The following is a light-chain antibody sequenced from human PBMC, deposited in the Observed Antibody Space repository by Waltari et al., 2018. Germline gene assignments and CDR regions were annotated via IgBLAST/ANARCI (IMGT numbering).Light chain of an antibody. CDR2: EVS. CDR3: CSYAGSSTWV. Sequence: QSALTQPASVSGSPGQSITISCTGTSSDVGSYNLVSWYPQHPGNAPKLMIYEVSKRPSGVSNRFSGSKSGNTASLTISGLQAEDEADYYCCSYAGSSTWVFGGGTKLTVL. J-gene: IGLJ3*02. CDR1: SSDVGSYNL. V-gene: IGLV2-23*02.